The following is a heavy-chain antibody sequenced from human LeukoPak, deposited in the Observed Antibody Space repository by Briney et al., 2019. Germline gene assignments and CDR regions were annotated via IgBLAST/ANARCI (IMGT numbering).Heavy chain of an antibody. V-gene: IGHV3-21*01. J-gene: IGHJ4*02. CDR2: ISSSSTYL. CDR1: GFAFRSYT. Sequence: GGSLRLSCTASGFAFRSYTMNWVRQAPGKGLEWVSSISSSSTYLYYADSVKGRFTISRDNAKNSVYLQTNSLRAEDTAVYYCTRDPGRCTSTSCYPDYWGQGTLVTVSS. D-gene: IGHD2-2*01. CDR3: TRDPGRCTSTSCYPDY.